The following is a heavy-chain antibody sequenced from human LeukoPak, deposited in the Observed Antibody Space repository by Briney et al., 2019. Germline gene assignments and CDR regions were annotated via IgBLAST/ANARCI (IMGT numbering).Heavy chain of an antibody. CDR3: ARSGPNCSSTSCYTPLGMDV. CDR1: GGSISSGGYY. Sequence: SQTLSLTCTVSGGSISSGGYYWSWIRQHPGKGLEWIGYTYYSGSTYYNPSLKSRVTISVDTSKNQFSLKLSSVTAADTAVYYCARSGPNCSSTSCYTPLGMDVWGKGTTVTVSS. CDR2: TYYSGST. V-gene: IGHV4-31*03. J-gene: IGHJ6*03. D-gene: IGHD2-2*02.